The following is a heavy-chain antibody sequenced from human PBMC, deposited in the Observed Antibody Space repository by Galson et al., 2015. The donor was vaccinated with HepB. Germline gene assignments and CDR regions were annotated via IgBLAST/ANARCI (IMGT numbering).Heavy chain of an antibody. V-gene: IGHV3-33*01. CDR3: AREYSSLYYGMDV. J-gene: IGHJ6*02. CDR1: GFTFSSYG. Sequence: SLRLSCAASGFTFSSYGMHWVRQAPGKGLEWVAVIWYDGRNKYYADSVKGRFTISRDNSKNTLYLQMNSLRAEDTAVYYCAREYSSLYYGMDVWGQGTTVTVSS. CDR2: IWYDGRNK. D-gene: IGHD6-13*01.